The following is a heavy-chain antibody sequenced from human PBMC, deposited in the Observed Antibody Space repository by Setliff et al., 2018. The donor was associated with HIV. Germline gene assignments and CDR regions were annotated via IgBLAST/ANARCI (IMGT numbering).Heavy chain of an antibody. Sequence: PSETLSLTCTVSGGSVSTGNYYWNWIRLPPGKGLEWIGYIFYSGSTNYNPSLKSRVTISVDTSKNQFSLRLNSVTAADTAVYYCARGGYSYGFGRHRAYFQYWGQGTQVTVSS. V-gene: IGHV4-61*01. J-gene: IGHJ1*01. CDR1: GGSVSTGNYY. CDR3: ARGGYSYGFGRHRAYFQY. D-gene: IGHD5-18*01. CDR2: IFYSGST.